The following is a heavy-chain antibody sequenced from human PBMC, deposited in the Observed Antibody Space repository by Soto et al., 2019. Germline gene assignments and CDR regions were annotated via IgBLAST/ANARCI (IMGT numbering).Heavy chain of an antibody. CDR1: GDSISNLDYF. J-gene: IGHJ5*01. D-gene: IGHD7-27*01. Sequence: PSETLSLTCSVSGDSISNLDYFWAWIRQPPGQALEYIGYIYKSATTYYNPSFESRVAISVDTSKSKFSLNVTSVTAADTAVYFCARGRYCLTGRCIPNLFDSWGQGALVTVSS. CDR2: IYKSATT. CDR3: ARGRYCLTGRCIPNLFDS. V-gene: IGHV4-30-4*01.